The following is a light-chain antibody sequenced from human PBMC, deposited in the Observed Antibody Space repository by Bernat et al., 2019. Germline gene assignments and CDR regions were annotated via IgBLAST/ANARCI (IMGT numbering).Light chain of an antibody. CDR2: GGS. CDR3: MQAITSPRT. CDR1: QSLLFSNGNTY. V-gene: IGKV2-40*01. J-gene: IGKJ1*01. Sequence: DIVMTQTPLSLPITPGEPASISCRSSQSLLFSNGNTYLHWFLQKPGQSPQLLIYGGSNRASGVPDRFSGSGSGTDFTLKISKVEGEDVGVYYCMQAITSPRTFGQGTKVEIK.